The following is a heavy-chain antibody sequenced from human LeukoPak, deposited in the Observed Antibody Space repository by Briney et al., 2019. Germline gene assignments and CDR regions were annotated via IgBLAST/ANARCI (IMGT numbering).Heavy chain of an antibody. J-gene: IGHJ4*02. CDR2: IYSTGST. CDR1: GFTVSSSY. D-gene: IGHD5-18*01. V-gene: IGHV3-53*01. CDR3: ARNLDTAMATSFDC. Sequence: GGSLRLSCAASGFTVSSSYMNWVRQAPGKGLEWVSVIYSTGSTQYADSVKGRFTISRDKSKNTLFLEMNSLRAEDTAVYYCARNLDTAMATSFDCWGQGTLVTVSS.